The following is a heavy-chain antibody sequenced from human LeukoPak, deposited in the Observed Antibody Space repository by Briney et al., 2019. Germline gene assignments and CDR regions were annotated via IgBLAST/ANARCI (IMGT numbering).Heavy chain of an antibody. CDR3: ARGLGRVNYQVDY. CDR1: GGSFSGYY. Sequence: SETLSLTCAVYGGSFSGYYWSWIRQPPGKGLEWIGEINHSGSTNYSPSLKSRVTISVDTSKNQFSLKLSSVTAADTAVYYCARGLGRVNYQVDYWGQGTLVTVSS. D-gene: IGHD4-11*01. V-gene: IGHV4-34*01. CDR2: INHSGST. J-gene: IGHJ4*02.